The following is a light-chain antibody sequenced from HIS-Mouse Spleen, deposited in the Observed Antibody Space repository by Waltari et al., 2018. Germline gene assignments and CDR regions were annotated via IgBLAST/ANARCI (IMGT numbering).Light chain of an antibody. CDR2: DVS. J-gene: IGLJ2*01. V-gene: IGLV2-14*03. Sequence: QSALTQPASVSGSPGQSITISCTGPSSDVGGYNSVTWYQQHPGKAPKLKIYDVSNRPSGVSNRFSGSKSGNTASLTISGLQAEDEADYYCSSYTSSSFNVVFGGGTKLTVL. CDR1: SSDVGGYNS. CDR3: SSYTSSSFNVV.